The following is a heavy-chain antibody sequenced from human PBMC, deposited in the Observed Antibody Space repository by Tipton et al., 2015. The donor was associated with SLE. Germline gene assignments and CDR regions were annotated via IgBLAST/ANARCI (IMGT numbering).Heavy chain of an antibody. CDR3: ARHPKRESGSQFLFDY. D-gene: IGHD2-21*01. Sequence: TLSLTCSVSGGSIVNSHWSWIRQPPGKGLEWIANFDYTGNIYYNPSLESRVTISVDTSKTHFSLKLMSVTATDTAIYYCARHPKRESGSQFLFDYWGQGTLVTVSS. J-gene: IGHJ4*02. CDR2: FDYTGNI. CDR1: GGSIVNSH. V-gene: IGHV4-59*08.